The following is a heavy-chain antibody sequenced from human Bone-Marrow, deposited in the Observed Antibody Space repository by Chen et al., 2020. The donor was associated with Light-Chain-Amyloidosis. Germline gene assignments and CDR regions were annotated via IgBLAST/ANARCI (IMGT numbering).Heavy chain of an antibody. Sequence: VRQAPGKGLEWVSTISGSGGSRYYGDSVKGRLTISRDNSKNALFLQMNSLRAEDTAVYYCAKDISYDDILPGYPADAFDIWGQGTMVTVS. D-gene: IGHD3-9*01. CDR3: AKDISYDDILPGYPADAFDI. CDR2: ISGSGGSR. J-gene: IGHJ3*02. V-gene: IGHV3-23*01.